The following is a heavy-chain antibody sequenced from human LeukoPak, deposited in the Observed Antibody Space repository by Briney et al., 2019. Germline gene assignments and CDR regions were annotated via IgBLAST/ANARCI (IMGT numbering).Heavy chain of an antibody. CDR3: AKDEGYCSSTSCYDPTFDY. Sequence: GSLRLSCAASGFTFSSYGMHWVRQAPGKGLEWVAFIRYDGSNKYYADSVKGRFTISRDNSKNTLYLQMNSLRAEDTAVYYCAKDEGYCSSTSCYDPTFDYWGQGTLVTVSS. J-gene: IGHJ4*02. V-gene: IGHV3-30*02. CDR2: IRYDGSNK. D-gene: IGHD2-2*01. CDR1: GFTFSSYG.